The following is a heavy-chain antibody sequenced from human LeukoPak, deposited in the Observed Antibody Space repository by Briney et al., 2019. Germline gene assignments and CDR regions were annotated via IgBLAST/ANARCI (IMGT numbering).Heavy chain of an antibody. Sequence: GGSLRLSCAASGFTFSSYAMSWVRQAPGKGLEWVSSISGSDGTTYYADSVKGRFTIPRDNSKNTLYLQMNSLRAEDTAVYYCARGGSYLSAFDIWGQGTMVTVSS. V-gene: IGHV3-23*01. CDR2: ISGSDGTT. CDR1: GFTFSSYA. J-gene: IGHJ3*02. D-gene: IGHD1-26*01. CDR3: ARGGSYLSAFDI.